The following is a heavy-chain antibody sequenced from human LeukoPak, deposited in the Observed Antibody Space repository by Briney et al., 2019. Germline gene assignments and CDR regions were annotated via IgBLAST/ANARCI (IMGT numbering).Heavy chain of an antibody. V-gene: IGHV4-4*07. CDR3: ARDDFEYSVHYGMDV. J-gene: IGHJ6*02. Sequence: PSETLSLTCTVSGASISSYYWSWIRQPAGKGLEWIVRVYRSGNTNYTPSLQSRVTMSVDTPKNQISLRLRSVTAADTAVYYCARDDFEYSVHYGMDVWGQGAAVTVSS. CDR2: VYRSGNT. CDR1: GASISSYY. D-gene: IGHD3-9*01.